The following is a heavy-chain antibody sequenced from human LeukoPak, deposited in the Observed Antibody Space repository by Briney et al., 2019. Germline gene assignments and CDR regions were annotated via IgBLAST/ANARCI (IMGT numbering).Heavy chain of an antibody. CDR2: TYYRSKWYY. CDR1: GDSVSSISVA. J-gene: IGHJ6*02. Sequence: SQTLSLTCAISGDSVSSISVAWNWIRQSPSRGLEWLGRTYYRSKWYYEYAISVKSRINISPDTSKNQFSLQLTSVAPEDTAVYYCSLARSEYHYGMDVWGQGTTVTVSS. V-gene: IGHV6-1*01. CDR3: SLARSEYHYGMDV.